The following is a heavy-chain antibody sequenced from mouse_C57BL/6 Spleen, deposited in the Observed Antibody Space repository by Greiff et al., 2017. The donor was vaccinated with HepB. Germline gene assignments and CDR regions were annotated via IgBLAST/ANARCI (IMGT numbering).Heavy chain of an antibody. V-gene: IGHV14-2*01. CDR1: GFNIKDYY. J-gene: IGHJ1*03. Sequence: VQLQQSGAELVKPGASVKLSCTASGFNIKDYYMHWVKQRPEQGLEWIGRIDPEDGETNYAPKFQGKATITADTSSNTAYLQLSSLTSEDTAVYYCAFYYGSTLWYFDVWGTGTTVTVSS. CDR2: IDPEDGET. CDR3: AFYYGSTLWYFDV. D-gene: IGHD1-1*01.